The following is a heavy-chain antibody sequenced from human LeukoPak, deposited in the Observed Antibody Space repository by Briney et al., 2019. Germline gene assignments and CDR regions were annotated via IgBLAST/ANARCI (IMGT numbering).Heavy chain of an antibody. CDR2: ISGSGGST. Sequence: GGSLRLSCAASGFTFSSYAMSWVRQAPGKGLEWVSTISGSGGSTYYADSVKGRFTISRDNSKNTLYLQMNSLRAEDTAVYYCAKDGWGSYNFDYWGQGTLVTVSS. CDR3: AKDGWGSYNFDY. V-gene: IGHV3-23*01. D-gene: IGHD1-26*01. J-gene: IGHJ4*02. CDR1: GFTFSSYA.